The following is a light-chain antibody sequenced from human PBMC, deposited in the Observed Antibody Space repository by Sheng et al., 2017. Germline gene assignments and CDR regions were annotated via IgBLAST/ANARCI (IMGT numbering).Light chain of an antibody. Sequence: ETVLTQSPGTLSLSPGERATLSCRTSHSVRSNYLAWYQQRPGQAPRLLIYAASSRATGIPDRFRGSGSGTDFTLTISRLEPEDFAVYYCQQYGDSPETFGQGTKVEVK. CDR1: HSVRSNY. V-gene: IGKV3-20*01. CDR3: QQYGDSPET. J-gene: IGKJ1*01. CDR2: AAS.